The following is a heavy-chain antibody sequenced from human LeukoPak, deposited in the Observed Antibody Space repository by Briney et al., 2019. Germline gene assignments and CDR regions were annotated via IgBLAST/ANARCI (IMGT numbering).Heavy chain of an antibody. D-gene: IGHD1-1*01. CDR3: AKSRTGSITYFDY. J-gene: IGHJ4*02. Sequence: GGSLRFSCAASGFTFSSYAMSWVRQAPGKGLEWVSAISGSGGSTYYADSVKGRLTISRDNSKNTLYLQMNSLRAEDTAVYYCAKSRTGSITYFDYWGQGTLVTVSS. V-gene: IGHV3-23*01. CDR2: ISGSGGST. CDR1: GFTFSSYA.